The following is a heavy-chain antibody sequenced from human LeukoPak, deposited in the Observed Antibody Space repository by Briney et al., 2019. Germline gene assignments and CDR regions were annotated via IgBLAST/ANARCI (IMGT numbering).Heavy chain of an antibody. CDR2: ISGNNDNP. V-gene: IGHV1-18*01. CDR3: ARESPGDFDF. D-gene: IGHD7-27*01. CDR1: GYTFSNFG. Sequence: ASVKVSCKTSGYTFSNFGINWVRQAPGQGLEWMGWISGNNDNPNYAQKVQGRVTMTTDTSTSTVYMELRSLKSDDTAIYYCARESPGDFDFWGQGTLVTVSS. J-gene: IGHJ4*02.